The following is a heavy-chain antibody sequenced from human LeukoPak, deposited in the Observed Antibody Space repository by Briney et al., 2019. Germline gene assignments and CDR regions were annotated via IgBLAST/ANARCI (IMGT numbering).Heavy chain of an antibody. CDR3: ARIRGVDYYDSSGYYYFDY. CDR1: GYTFTSYG. J-gene: IGHJ4*02. D-gene: IGHD3-22*01. Sequence: GASVKVSCKASGYTFTSYGISWVRQAPGQGLEWMGWISAYNGNTNYAQKLQGRVTMTTDTSTSTAYMELRSLRSDDTAVYYCARIRGVDYYDSSGYYYFDYWGQGTLVTVSS. CDR2: ISAYNGNT. V-gene: IGHV1-18*01.